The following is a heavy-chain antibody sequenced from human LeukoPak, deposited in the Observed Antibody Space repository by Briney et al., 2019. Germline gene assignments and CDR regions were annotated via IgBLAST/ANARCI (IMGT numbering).Heavy chain of an antibody. D-gene: IGHD2-15*01. CDR3: ARQDCSGGSCRGKYYFDY. V-gene: IGHV5-51*01. Sequence: GASMQISSKGSGTCFTSYWIGWVRPLPGKGLEWMGIIYPGDSDTRYSTSFHGQVTISADKSISTAYLQWSSLKASDTAMYYCARQDCSGGSCRGKYYFDYWGQGTLVTVSS. J-gene: IGHJ4*02. CDR1: GTCFTSYW. CDR2: IYPGDSDT.